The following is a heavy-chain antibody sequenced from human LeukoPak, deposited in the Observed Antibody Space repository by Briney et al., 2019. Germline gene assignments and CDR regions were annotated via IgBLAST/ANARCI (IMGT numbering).Heavy chain of an antibody. V-gene: IGHV4-59*08. CDR1: GGSISSYY. CDR3: ASYSSSLFWFDP. D-gene: IGHD6-13*01. J-gene: IGHJ5*02. CDR2: IYYSGST. Sequence: SETLSLTCSVSGGSISSYYWSWIRQPPGKGLEWIGYIYYSGSTNYNPSLKSRVTISVDTSKNQFSLKLSSVTAADTAVYYCASYSSSLFWFDPWGQGTLVTVSS.